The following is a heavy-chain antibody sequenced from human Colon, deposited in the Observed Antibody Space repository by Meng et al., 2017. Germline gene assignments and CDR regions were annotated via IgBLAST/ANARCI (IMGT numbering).Heavy chain of an antibody. V-gene: IGHV4-4*02. CDR2: IHHGRGT. D-gene: IGHD3-22*01. J-gene: IGHJ4*02. CDR3: ARNGFYSLGY. Sequence: PEGRPGLGNPSGTRSLTWAVSGASITYDNWWSWLRQPPGKGLEWIGEIHHGRGTNYNPALRSRVTFSLDKSRNQLSLTLTSVTAADTAVYYCARNGFYSLGYWGPGALVTVSS. CDR1: GASITYDNW.